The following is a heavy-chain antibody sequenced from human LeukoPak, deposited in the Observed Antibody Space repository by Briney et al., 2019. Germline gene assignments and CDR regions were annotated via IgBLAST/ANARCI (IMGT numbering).Heavy chain of an antibody. CDR2: IHHSGST. V-gene: IGHV4-38-2*02. CDR3: ARDESGSGSYPY. CDR1: GYSISSGYY. J-gene: IGHJ4*02. Sequence: SETLSLTCTVSGYSISSGYYWDWIRQPPGKGLEWIGNIHHSGSTYYNPSLKSRVTISVDTSKNQFSLKLSSVTAADTAVYYCARDESGSGSYPYWGQGTLVTVSS. D-gene: IGHD3-10*01.